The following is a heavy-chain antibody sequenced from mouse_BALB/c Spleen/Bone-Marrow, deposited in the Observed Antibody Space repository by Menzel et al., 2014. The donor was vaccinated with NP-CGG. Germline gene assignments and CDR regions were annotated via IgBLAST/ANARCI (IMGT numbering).Heavy chain of an antibody. V-gene: IGHV5-6-4*01. CDR3: SKDGGYDYSYYFDY. CDR2: ISSGGHDT. Sequence: EVKVVESGGGLVKPGGSLKLSCAASGFTFSAYSMSWVRQTPEKRLEWVATISSGGHDTFYPDSVKGRFTISRDNAKHTLYLQMSSLKSEDTAMYYCSKDGGYDYSYYFDYWGQGTTLTVSS. J-gene: IGHJ2*01. D-gene: IGHD2-4*01. CDR1: GFTFSAYS.